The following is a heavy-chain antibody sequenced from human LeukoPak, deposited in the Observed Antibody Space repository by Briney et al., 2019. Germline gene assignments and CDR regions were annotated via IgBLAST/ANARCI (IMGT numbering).Heavy chain of an antibody. CDR1: GGFISSSSYY. CDR3: ARARPPTYYDLFGPFDY. J-gene: IGHJ4*02. V-gene: IGHV4-39*07. Sequence: PSETLSLTCTVSGGFISSSSYYWGWIRQPPGKGLEWIGSIYYSGSTYYNPSLKSRVTISVDTSKNQFSLKLSSVTAADTAVYYCARARPPTYYDLFGPFDYWGQGTLVTVSS. D-gene: IGHD3-3*01. CDR2: IYYSGST.